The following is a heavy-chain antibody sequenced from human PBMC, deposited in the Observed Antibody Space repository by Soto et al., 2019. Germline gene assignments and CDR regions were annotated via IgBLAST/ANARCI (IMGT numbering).Heavy chain of an antibody. CDR3: ARTWDTAMGDDY. V-gene: IGHV2-26*01. D-gene: IGHD5-18*01. CDR2: IFSNDEK. J-gene: IGHJ4*02. CDR1: GFSLSNARMG. Sequence: GSGPTLVNPTETLTLTCTVSGFSLSNARMGVSWIRQPPGKALEWLAHIFSNDEKSYSTSLKSRLTISKDTSKSQVVLTMTNMDPMDTATYYCARTWDTAMGDDYWGQATLVTVSS.